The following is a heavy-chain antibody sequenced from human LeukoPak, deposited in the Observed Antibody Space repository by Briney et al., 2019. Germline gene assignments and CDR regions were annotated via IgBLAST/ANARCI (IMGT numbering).Heavy chain of an antibody. D-gene: IGHD3-9*01. CDR2: IYTSGST. J-gene: IGHJ4*02. Sequence: PSETLSLTCTVSGGSISSYYWSWIRRPAGKGLEWIGRIYTSGSTNYNPSLKSRVTISVDTSKNQFCLKLSSVTAADTAVYYCASELLSYDISYYFDYWGQGTLVTVSS. CDR1: GGSISSYY. V-gene: IGHV4-4*07. CDR3: ASELLSYDISYYFDY.